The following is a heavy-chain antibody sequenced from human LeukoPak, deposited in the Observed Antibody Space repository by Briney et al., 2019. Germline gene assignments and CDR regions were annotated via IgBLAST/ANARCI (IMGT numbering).Heavy chain of an antibody. D-gene: IGHD6-13*01. J-gene: IGHJ4*02. CDR3: ARLSSSSWSRGGGFDY. Sequence: PSGTRSLTCAVSGGSISSSNWWSWVRQPPGKGLEWIGEIYHSGSTNYNPSLKSRVTISVDTSKNQFSLKLSSVTAADTAVYYCARLSSSSWSRGGGFDYWGQGTLVTVSS. V-gene: IGHV4-4*02. CDR2: IYHSGST. CDR1: GGSISSSNW.